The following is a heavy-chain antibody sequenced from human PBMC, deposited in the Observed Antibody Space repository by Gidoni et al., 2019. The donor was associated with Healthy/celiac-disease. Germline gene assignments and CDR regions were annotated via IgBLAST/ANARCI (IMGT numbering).Heavy chain of an antibody. Sequence: EVQLVESGGGLVKPGGSLRLSCAASGFTFSNAWMSWVRQAPGKGLEWVGRIKSKTDGGTTDYAAPVKGRFTISRDDSKNTLYLQMNSLKTEDTAVYYCTTGRSVYAPVHYWGQGTLVTVSS. V-gene: IGHV3-15*01. CDR1: GFTFSNAW. CDR2: IKSKTDGGTT. CDR3: TTGRSVYAPVHY. D-gene: IGHD2-8*01. J-gene: IGHJ4*02.